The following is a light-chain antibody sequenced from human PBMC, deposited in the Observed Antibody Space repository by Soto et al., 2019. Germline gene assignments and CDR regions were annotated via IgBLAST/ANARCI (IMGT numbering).Light chain of an antibody. Sequence: DIQMTQSPSSLSASVGDRVTITRRASQSLNSLLAWYQQKPRRATKLLIYDASTLESGVPSRFSGSGSGTEFTLTFGSLQTDDFANYYCQQYNSYYSWTFGQGTKVDIK. CDR3: QQYNSYYSWT. J-gene: IGKJ1*01. CDR1: QSLNSL. V-gene: IGKV1-5*01. CDR2: DAS.